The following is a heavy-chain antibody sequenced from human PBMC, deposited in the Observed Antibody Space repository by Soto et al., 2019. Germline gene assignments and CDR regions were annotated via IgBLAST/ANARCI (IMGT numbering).Heavy chain of an antibody. CDR3: ARDPWAADY. CDR2: IYSGGST. Sequence: PGGSLRLSCAASGFTVSTKYMSWVRQAPGKGLEWVSVIYSGGSTFYADSVRGRFTISRGNSKNTVNLQMNSLRAEDTAVYYCARDPWAADYWGQGTLVPVSS. J-gene: IGHJ4*02. CDR1: GFTVSTKY. V-gene: IGHV3-66*01. D-gene: IGHD3-16*01.